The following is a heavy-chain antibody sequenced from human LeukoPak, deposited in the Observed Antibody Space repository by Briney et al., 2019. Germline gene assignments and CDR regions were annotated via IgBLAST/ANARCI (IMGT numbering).Heavy chain of an antibody. CDR3: ARDCGAGRYCSSTSCCPIDY. J-gene: IGHJ4*02. CDR2: IYHSGST. Sequence: PSETLSLTCTVSGYSISSGYYWGWIRQPPGKGLEWIGSIYHSGSTYYNPSLKSRVTISVDTSKNQFSLKLSSVTAADTAVYYCARDCGAGRYCSSTSCCPIDYWGQGTLVTVSS. CDR1: GYSISSGYY. D-gene: IGHD2-2*01. V-gene: IGHV4-38-2*02.